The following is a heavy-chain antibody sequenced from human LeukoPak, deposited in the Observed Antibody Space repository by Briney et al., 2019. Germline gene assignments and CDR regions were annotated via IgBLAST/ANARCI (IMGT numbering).Heavy chain of an antibody. CDR1: GYTFTSYD. J-gene: IGHJ4*02. D-gene: IGHD5-18*01. CDR2: MNPNSGNT. V-gene: IGHV1-8*01. Sequence: GASVKVSCKASGYTFTSYDINWVRQATGQGLEWMGWMNPNSGNTGYAQKFQGRVTMTRNTSISTAYMELSSLGSEDTAVYYCARVPGYSYGFDYWGQGTLVTVSS. CDR3: ARVPGYSYGFDY.